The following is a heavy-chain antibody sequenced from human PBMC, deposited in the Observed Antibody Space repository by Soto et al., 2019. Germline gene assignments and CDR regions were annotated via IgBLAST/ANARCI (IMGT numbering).Heavy chain of an antibody. D-gene: IGHD6-13*01. J-gene: IGHJ2*01. CDR2: ISAYNGNT. CDR3: ARDQQQLVIKWYFDL. Sequence: QAPLVQSGAEVKKPGASVKVSCKASGYTFSSYGISWVRQAPGQGLEWMGWISAYNGNTNYAQKLQGTVTMTTDTSTSTAYMELRSLRSDDTAVYCCARDQQQLVIKWYFDLWGRGTLVTVSS. V-gene: IGHV1-18*01. CDR1: GYTFSSYG.